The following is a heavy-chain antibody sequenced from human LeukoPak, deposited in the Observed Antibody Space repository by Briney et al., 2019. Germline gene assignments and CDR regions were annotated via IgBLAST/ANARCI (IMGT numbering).Heavy chain of an antibody. CDR3: AKDHGPTRSTSCPEY. CDR1: GGSISSSN. Sequence: GTLSLTCAVSGGSISSSNWWTWVRQPPGKGLEWVSAISGSGGSTYYADSVKGRFTISRDNSKNTLYLQMNSLRAEDTAVYYCAKDHGPTRSTSCPEYWGQGTLVTVSS. V-gene: IGHV3-23*01. CDR2: ISGSGGST. J-gene: IGHJ4*02. D-gene: IGHD2-2*01.